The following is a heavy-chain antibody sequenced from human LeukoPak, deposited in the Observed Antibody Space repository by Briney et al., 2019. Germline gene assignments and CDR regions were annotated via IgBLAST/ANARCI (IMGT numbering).Heavy chain of an antibody. D-gene: IGHD1-1*01. V-gene: IGHV4-59*02. J-gene: IGHJ4*02. Sequence: PSETLSLTCTISGGSVSDYYWSWIRQSPGKGLEWIGYIYYSGSTNYNPSLKSRVTISVDTSKNQFSLKLSSVTAADTAVYYCARGKRSDYWGQGTLVTVSS. CDR3: ARGKRSDY. CDR1: GGSVSDYY. CDR2: IYYSGST.